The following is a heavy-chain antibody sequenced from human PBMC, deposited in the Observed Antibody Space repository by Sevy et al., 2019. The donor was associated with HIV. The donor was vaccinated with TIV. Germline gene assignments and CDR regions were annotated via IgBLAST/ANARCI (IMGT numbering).Heavy chain of an antibody. CDR2: FSFGCGRI. Sequence: GGSLRLSCEASGFTFSKYSMSWVRQAPGKGLEWVSTFSFGCGRINYAHSVKGRLTISRDDSKNTLYLQMNSLRAEDTAVYYCAREGCTKPHDYWGQGTLVTVSS. V-gene: IGHV3-23*01. CDR3: AREGCTKPHDY. J-gene: IGHJ4*02. D-gene: IGHD2-8*01. CDR1: GFTFSKYS.